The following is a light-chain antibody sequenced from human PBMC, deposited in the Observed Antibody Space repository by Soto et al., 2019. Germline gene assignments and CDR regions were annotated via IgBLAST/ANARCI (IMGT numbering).Light chain of an antibody. Sequence: QSALTQPASVSGSPGQSFTISCTGTSSDVGGYNYVSWYQQHPGKAPKLMIYDVSSRPSGVSDRFSGSKSGNTASLTISGLQAEGEADYYCSSYTSSSTRIFGGGTKVTVL. CDR1: SSDVGGYNY. V-gene: IGLV2-14*01. CDR2: DVS. J-gene: IGLJ2*01. CDR3: SSYTSSSTRI.